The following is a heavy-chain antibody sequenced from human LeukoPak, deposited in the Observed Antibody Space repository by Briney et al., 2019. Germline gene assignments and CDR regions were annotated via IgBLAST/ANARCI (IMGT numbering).Heavy chain of an antibody. J-gene: IGHJ4*02. Sequence: SVTVSCKASGGTFSSYAISWVRQAPGQGLEWMGGIIPIFGTANYAQKLQGRVTMTTDTSTSTAYMELRSLRSDDTAVYYCAGENYYDSSGYRYWGQGTLVTVSS. CDR3: AGENYYDSSGYRY. D-gene: IGHD3-22*01. CDR2: IIPIFGTA. V-gene: IGHV1-69*05. CDR1: GGTFSSYA.